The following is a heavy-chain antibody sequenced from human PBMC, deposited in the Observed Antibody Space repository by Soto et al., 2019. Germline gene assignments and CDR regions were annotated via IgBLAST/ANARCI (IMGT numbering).Heavy chain of an antibody. CDR1: GGSISSSSYY. D-gene: IGHD2-2*01. CDR2: IYYSGST. Sequence: SETLSLTCTVSGGSISSSSYYWGWIRQPPGKGLEWIGSIYYSGSTYYNKSLKSRVTISVDTSKNQFFMKLTFVAAADTAVYYSPLVGPAANKYYYYYYYMDVWGKGTTVTV. J-gene: IGHJ6*03. CDR3: PLVGPAANKYYYYYYYMDV. V-gene: IGHV4-39*01.